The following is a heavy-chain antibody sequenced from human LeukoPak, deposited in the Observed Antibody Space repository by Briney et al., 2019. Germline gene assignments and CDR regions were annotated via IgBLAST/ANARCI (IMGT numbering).Heavy chain of an antibody. D-gene: IGHD2-2*01. CDR3: ARAPGYCSSTSCLYFDY. V-gene: IGHV3-11*01. CDR1: GFSFSGYW. Sequence: PGGSLRLSCAASGFSFSGYWMSWVRQAPGKGLEWVSYISASGNTIYYADSVKGRFTISRDNAKNSLFLQMNNLRAEDTAVFYCARAPGYCSSTSCLYFDYWGQGALVTVSS. CDR2: ISASGNTI. J-gene: IGHJ4*02.